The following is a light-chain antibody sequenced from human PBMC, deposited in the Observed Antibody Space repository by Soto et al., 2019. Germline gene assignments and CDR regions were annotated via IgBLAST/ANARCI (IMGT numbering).Light chain of an antibody. Sequence: EVVLTQSPGSLSLSPGQRATLSCRASQSVDSTFFAWYQKNPGLAPRLLIYGASKRATGIPDRFSGSGSGTDFTLIISSLEPEDSAMYYCQQYMSSVTFGQGTNVEIK. J-gene: IGKJ1*01. CDR3: QQYMSSVT. CDR2: GAS. CDR1: QSVDSTF. V-gene: IGKV3-20*01.